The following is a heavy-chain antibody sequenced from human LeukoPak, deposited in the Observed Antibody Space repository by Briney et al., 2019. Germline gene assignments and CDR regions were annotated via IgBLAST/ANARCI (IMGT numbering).Heavy chain of an antibody. CDR1: GFTVSSDY. CDR3: ARNWFDP. J-gene: IGHJ5*02. V-gene: IGHV3-53*05. CDR2: IYSGGST. Sequence: GGSLRLSCAASGFTVSSDYMSWVRQAPGKGLEWVSVIYSGGSTYYADSVKGRFSISRDKSKNTVYLQMNSLRFEDTAMYYCARNWFDPWGQGTLVTVSS.